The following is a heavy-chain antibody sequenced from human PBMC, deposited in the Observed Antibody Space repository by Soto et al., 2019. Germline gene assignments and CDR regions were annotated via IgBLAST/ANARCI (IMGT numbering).Heavy chain of an antibody. Sequence: QITLKESGPTLVKPTQTLTLTCTFSGFSLSTSGVGVGWIRQPPGKALEWLALFYWDDDKRYSPSLKSRLTITKDTPKNQVVITMTKMDPVDTATYYCARDRITMVRGVINWFDPWGQGTLVPVSS. CDR2: FYWDDDK. CDR3: ARDRITMVRGVINWFDP. D-gene: IGHD3-10*01. J-gene: IGHJ5*02. V-gene: IGHV2-5*02. CDR1: GFSLSTSGVG.